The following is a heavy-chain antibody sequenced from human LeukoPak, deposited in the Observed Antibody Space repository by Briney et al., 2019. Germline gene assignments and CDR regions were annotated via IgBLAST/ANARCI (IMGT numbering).Heavy chain of an antibody. CDR1: GFTFSNYW. V-gene: IGHV3-7*01. D-gene: IGHD5-12*01. J-gene: IGHJ4*02. CDR2: INQDVSEE. Sequence: GGSLRLSCAASGFTFSNYWMTWVRQAPRQGLERVAHINQDVSEEHYMDSVKARFTISRDNAKNSLSLQMNSLRAEDTAVYYCVRDGGVSGYDLLDYWGQGTLVTVSS. CDR3: VRDGGVSGYDLLDY.